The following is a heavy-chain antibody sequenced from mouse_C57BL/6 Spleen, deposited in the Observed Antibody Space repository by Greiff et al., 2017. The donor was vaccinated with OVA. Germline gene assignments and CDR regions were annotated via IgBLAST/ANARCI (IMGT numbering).Heavy chain of an antibody. CDR2: ISDGGSYT. V-gene: IGHV5-4*01. CDR1: GFTFSSYA. J-gene: IGHJ2*01. D-gene: IGHD1-1*01. CDR3: ARDELTYYYGSSLDY. Sequence: EVMLVESGGGLVKPGGSLKLSCAASGFTFSSYAMSWVRQTPEKRLEWVATISDGGSYTYYPDNVKGRFTISRDNAKNNLYLQMSHLKSEDTAMYYCARDELTYYYGSSLDYWGQGTTLTVSS.